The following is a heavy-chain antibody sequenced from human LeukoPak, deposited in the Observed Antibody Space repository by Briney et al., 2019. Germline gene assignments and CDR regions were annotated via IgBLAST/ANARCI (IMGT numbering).Heavy chain of an antibody. CDR1: GYTFTGYY. CDR3: ARDAERLEWLLYYFDY. D-gene: IGHD3-3*01. J-gene: IGHJ4*02. CDR2: INPNSGGT. Sequence: ASVKVSCKASGYTFTGYYMHWVRQAPGQGLEWMGWINPNSGGTNYAQKFQGRVTMTRDTSISTAYMELSRLRSDDTAVYYYARDAERLEWLLYYFDYWGQGTLVTVSS. V-gene: IGHV1-2*02.